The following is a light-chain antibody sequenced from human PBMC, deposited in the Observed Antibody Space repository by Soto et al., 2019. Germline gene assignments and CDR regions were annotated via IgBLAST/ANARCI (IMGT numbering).Light chain of an antibody. Sequence: IVVTQSPATLSVSPGERATLSCRASQGVGSNLAWYQQRPDQAPRLLIYDASTRATGIPDRFSGSGSGTEFTLTISSLQSEDFAVYYCQQFNIWPHMLSFGGGTKLEMK. CDR2: DAS. CDR3: QQFNIWPHMLS. CDR1: QGVGSN. V-gene: IGKV3-15*01. J-gene: IGKJ4*01.